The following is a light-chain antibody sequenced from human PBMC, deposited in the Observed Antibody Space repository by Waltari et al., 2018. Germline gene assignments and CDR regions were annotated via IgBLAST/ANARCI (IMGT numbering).Light chain of an antibody. V-gene: IGKV4-1*01. CDR2: WAS. CDR1: QSLLYSSNNKNY. Sequence: DIVMTQSPDSLAVSLGARATTHCKSSQSLLYSSNNKNYLAWYQQKPGQPPKLLISWASIRESGVPDRFSGSGSGTDFTLTISSLQAEDVAVYYCQQYSNTPPYTFGQGTKLEIK. J-gene: IGKJ2*01. CDR3: QQYSNTPPYT.